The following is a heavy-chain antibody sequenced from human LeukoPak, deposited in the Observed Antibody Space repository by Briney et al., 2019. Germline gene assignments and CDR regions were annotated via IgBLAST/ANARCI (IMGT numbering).Heavy chain of an antibody. CDR1: GFTFSSYS. D-gene: IGHD3-22*01. CDR2: ISSSSSYI. V-gene: IGHV3-21*01. J-gene: IGHJ3*02. Sequence: GGSLRLSCAASGFTFSSYSMNWVHQAPGRGLEWVSSISSSSSYIYYADSVKGRFTISRDNAKNSLYLQMNSLRAEDTAVYYCARVAEQPYYYDSSGPPPPDIWGQGTMVTVSS. CDR3: ARVAEQPYYYDSSGPPPPDI.